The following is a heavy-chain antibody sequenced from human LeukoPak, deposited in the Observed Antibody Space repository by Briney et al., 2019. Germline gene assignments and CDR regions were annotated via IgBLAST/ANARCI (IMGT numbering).Heavy chain of an antibody. J-gene: IGHJ4*02. CDR1: GFSVTTNY. V-gene: IGHV3-53*01. D-gene: IGHD4-23*01. CDR2: IYTGGDT. Sequence: PGGSLRLSCAASGFSVTTNYMSWARQAPGKGLEWVSVIYTGGDTYYTDSVKSRFTISRDNLKNMVYLQMNSLRAEDTAVYYCTRSTYYGGQHMNYLDYWGQGTLVTVSS. CDR3: TRSTYYGGQHMNYLDY.